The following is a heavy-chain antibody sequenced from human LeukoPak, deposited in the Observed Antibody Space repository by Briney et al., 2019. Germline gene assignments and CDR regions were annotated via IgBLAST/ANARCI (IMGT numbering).Heavy chain of an antibody. Sequence: PSETLSLTCTVSGGSISSYYWRWIRQPPGKGLEWIGHIYYSGSTNYNPSLKSRVTISVDTSKNQFSLKLSSVTAADTAVYYCASLNDAFDIWGQGTMVAVSS. J-gene: IGHJ3*02. CDR1: GGSISSYY. V-gene: IGHV4-59*01. CDR3: ASLNDAFDI. CDR2: IYYSGST.